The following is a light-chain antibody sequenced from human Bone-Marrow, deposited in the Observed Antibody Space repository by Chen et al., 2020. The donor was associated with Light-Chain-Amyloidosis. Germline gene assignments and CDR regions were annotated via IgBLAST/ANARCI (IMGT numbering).Light chain of an antibody. CDR3: HSTDNSVTPWL. J-gene: IGLJ3*02. Sequence: SHELTQPPSVSVSPGQTARIHCSGDTLPKQYVCWYQQKPGQAPVLVIYRDSERTSGNPERFSGSNSATTATLTIGGVQAEDEADYYCHSTDNSVTPWLYGGGAKLTVL. V-gene: IGLV3-25*03. CDR2: RDS. CDR1: TLPKQY.